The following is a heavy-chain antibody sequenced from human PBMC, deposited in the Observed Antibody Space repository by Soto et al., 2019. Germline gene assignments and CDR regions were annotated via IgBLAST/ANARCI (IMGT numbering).Heavy chain of an antibody. Sequence: PGGSLRLSCAASGFTFTSAWMNWVRQAPGKGLEWVGRIKSKTDGGKIDYAVPVKGRFTISRDDSENTLYQQMNSLTTDDTALYYCTTDQLSRRAFDVWGQGTMVTVSS. CDR3: TTDQLSRRAFDV. CDR2: IKSKTDGGKI. J-gene: IGHJ3*01. V-gene: IGHV3-15*07. D-gene: IGHD3-16*02. CDR1: GFTFTSAW.